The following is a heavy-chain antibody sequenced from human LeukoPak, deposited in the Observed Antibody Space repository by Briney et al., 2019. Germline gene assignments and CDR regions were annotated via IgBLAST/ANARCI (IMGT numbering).Heavy chain of an antibody. CDR1: GFTFSSCE. Sequence: PGGSLRLSCAASGFTFSSCEMNWVRQAPGKGLEWVSYISSSGSTIYYADSVKGRFTISRDNAKNSLYLQMNSLRAEDTAVYYCATYSGYNHDYWGQGTLVTVSS. D-gene: IGHD5-12*01. V-gene: IGHV3-48*03. CDR3: ATYSGYNHDY. CDR2: ISSSGSTI. J-gene: IGHJ4*02.